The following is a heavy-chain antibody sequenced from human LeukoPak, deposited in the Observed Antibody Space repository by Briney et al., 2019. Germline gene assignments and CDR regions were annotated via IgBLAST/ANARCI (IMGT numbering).Heavy chain of an antibody. CDR2: IYSGGST. CDR1: GFTVSSNC. J-gene: IGHJ6*02. CDR3: ARTGVVPAAISDYYYGMDV. Sequence: GGSLRLSCAASGFTVSSNCMSWVRQAPGKGLEWVSVIYSGGSTYYADSVKGRFTISRDNSKNTLYLQMNSLRAEDTAVYYCARTGVVPAAISDYYYGMDVWGQGTTVTVSS. D-gene: IGHD2-2*01. V-gene: IGHV3-53*01.